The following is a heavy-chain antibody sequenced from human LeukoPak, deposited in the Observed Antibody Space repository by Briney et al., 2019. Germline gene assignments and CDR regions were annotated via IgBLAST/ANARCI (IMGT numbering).Heavy chain of an antibody. CDR2: ISGSGGST. Sequence: LPGGSLRLSCAASGFTFSSYAMSWVRQAPGKGLEWVSAISGSGGSTYYADSVKGRFTISRDNSKNTLYLQMNSLRAEDTAVYYCAKPIQGQRYYYYYMDVWGKGTTVTVSS. D-gene: IGHD5-24*01. CDR1: GFTFSSYA. V-gene: IGHV3-23*01. J-gene: IGHJ6*03. CDR3: AKPIQGQRYYYYYMDV.